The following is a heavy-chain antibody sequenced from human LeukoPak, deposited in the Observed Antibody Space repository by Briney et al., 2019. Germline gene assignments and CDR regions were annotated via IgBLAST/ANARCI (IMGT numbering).Heavy chain of an antibody. CDR3: AVNMVRGVIITFDY. V-gene: IGHV3-21*01. Sequence: RPGGSLTLSCAASGFTFSRSSMNWVRPAPGRGLEWVSYISSSRRYMYYADSVNGPFTISRDNAKNSLYLQMNSLRAEDTAVYYCAVNMVRGVIITFDYWGQGTLVTVSS. CDR2: ISSSRRYM. J-gene: IGHJ4*02. CDR1: GFTFSRSS. D-gene: IGHD3-10*01.